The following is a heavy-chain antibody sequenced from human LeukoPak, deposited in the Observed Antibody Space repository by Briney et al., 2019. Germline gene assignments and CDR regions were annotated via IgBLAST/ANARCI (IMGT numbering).Heavy chain of an antibody. Sequence: SGTLSLTCAVSGGSISSSNWWSWVRQAPGKGLEWIGEIYHSGSTNYNPSLKSRVTISVDKSKNQFSLKLSSVTAADTAVYYCARRITMVRGSYYYYGMDVWGQGTTVTVSS. CDR1: GGSISSSNW. D-gene: IGHD3-10*01. V-gene: IGHV4-4*02. CDR2: IYHSGST. J-gene: IGHJ6*02. CDR3: ARRITMVRGSYYYYGMDV.